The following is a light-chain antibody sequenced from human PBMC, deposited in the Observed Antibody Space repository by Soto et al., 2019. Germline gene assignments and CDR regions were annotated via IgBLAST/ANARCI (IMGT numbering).Light chain of an antibody. Sequence: EIVLTQSHATLSLSPGERATLSFRASQSVSAYLAWYQQNPGQAPKLLIYAASNRATDIPARFSGSGSGTDFTLTISSLEPVDFAVYDCQQRTNCPPAIRFGQGTRLEI. J-gene: IGKJ5*01. CDR1: QSVSAY. V-gene: IGKV3-11*01. CDR2: AAS. CDR3: QQRTNCPPAIR.